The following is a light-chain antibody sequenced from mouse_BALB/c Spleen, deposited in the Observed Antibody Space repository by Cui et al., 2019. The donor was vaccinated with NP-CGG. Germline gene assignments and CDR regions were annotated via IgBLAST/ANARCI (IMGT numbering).Light chain of an antibody. CDR2: GTN. CDR3: ALWYSNHWV. V-gene: IGLV1*01. CDR1: TGAVTTSNY. J-gene: IGLJ1*01. Sequence: AGVTHESAINTSPGETVTLTCRSSTGAVTTSNYANWVQEKPDHLFTGLIGGTNNRAPGVPARFSGSLIGDKAALTITGAQTEDETIYFCALWYSNHWVFGGGTKLTVL.